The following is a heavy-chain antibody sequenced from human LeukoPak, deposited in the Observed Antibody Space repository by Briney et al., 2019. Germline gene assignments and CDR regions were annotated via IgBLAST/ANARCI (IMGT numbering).Heavy chain of an antibody. Sequence: SETLSLTCAVSGYSISSGYYWGWIQQPPGKGLEWIGSIYHSGSTYYNPSLKSRVTISVDTSKNQFSLKLSSVTAADTAVYYCAGCSSGWSPYYYYMDVWGKGTTVTVSS. V-gene: IGHV4-38-2*01. CDR3: AGCSSGWSPYYYYMDV. D-gene: IGHD6-19*01. CDR1: GYSISSGYY. J-gene: IGHJ6*03. CDR2: IYHSGST.